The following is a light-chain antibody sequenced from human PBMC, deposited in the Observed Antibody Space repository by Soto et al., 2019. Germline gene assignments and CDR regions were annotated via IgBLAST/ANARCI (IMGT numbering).Light chain of an antibody. Sequence: EIVLTQSPATLSLSPGERATLSCRASQRVSSYLAWYQQKPGQAPRLLIYDASNRATGVPARFSGSGSGTDFTLAISSLDPEDFAVYYCQQCNNWPNTFDQATKLEIK. CDR3: QQCNNWPNT. J-gene: IGKJ2*01. V-gene: IGKV3-11*01. CDR1: QRVSSY. CDR2: DAS.